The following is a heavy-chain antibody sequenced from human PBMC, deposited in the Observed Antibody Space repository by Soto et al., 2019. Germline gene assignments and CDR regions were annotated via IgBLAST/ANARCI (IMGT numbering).Heavy chain of an antibody. V-gene: IGHV3-21*01. CDR3: ARVRDYYYYMDV. CDR2: ISSSSSYI. CDR1: GFTFSSYS. Sequence: EVQLVESGGGLVKPGGSLRLSCAASGFTFSSYSMNCVRQAPGKGLEWVSAISSSSSYIYYADSVKGRFTISRDNAKNSLYLQMNSLRAEDTAVYYCARVRDYYYYMDVWGKGTTVTVSS. J-gene: IGHJ6*03.